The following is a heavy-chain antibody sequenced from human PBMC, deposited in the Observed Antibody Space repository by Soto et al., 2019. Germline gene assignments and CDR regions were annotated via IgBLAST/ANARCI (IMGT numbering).Heavy chain of an antibody. D-gene: IGHD6-13*01. CDR1: GCTFSSYA. CDR2: ISGSGGST. Sequence: EVQLLESGGGLVQPGGSLRLSCAASGCTFSSYAMSWVRQAPGKGLEWVSAISGSGGSTYYADSVKGRFTISRDNSKNTLYLQMNSLIAEDTAVYYCAKDPKQQLDSYFDYWGQGTLVTVSS. CDR3: AKDPKQQLDSYFDY. J-gene: IGHJ4*02. V-gene: IGHV3-23*01.